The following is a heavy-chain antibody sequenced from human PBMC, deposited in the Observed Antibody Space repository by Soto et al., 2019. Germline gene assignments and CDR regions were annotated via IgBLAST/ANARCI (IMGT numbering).Heavy chain of an antibody. CDR1: GFTFSSYA. V-gene: IGHV3-30-3*01. D-gene: IGHD6-13*01. Sequence: QVQLVESGGGVVQPGRSLRLSCAASGFTFSSYAMHWVRQAPGKGLEWVAVISYDGSNKYYADSVKGRFTISRDNSKNTLYLQMNSLRAEDTAVYYCARDQVRIAAVGSYGMDVWGQGTTVTVSS. CDR3: ARDQVRIAAVGSYGMDV. CDR2: ISYDGSNK. J-gene: IGHJ6*02.